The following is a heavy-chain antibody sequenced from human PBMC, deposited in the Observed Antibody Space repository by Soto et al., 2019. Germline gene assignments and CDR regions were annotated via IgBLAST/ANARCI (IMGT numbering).Heavy chain of an antibody. Sequence: GASVKVSCKASGGTFSSYAISWVRQAPGQGLEWMGGIIPIFGTANYAQKFQGRVTITADKSTSTAYMELSSLRSEDTAVYYCASWGYDSSGYLGYFDYWGQGTLVTVSS. CDR3: ASWGYDSSGYLGYFDY. D-gene: IGHD3-22*01. CDR2: IIPIFGTA. J-gene: IGHJ4*02. CDR1: GGTFSSYA. V-gene: IGHV1-69*06.